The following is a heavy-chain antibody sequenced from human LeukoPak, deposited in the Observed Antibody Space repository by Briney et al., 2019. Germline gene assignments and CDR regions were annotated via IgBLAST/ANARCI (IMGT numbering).Heavy chain of an antibody. CDR1: GYSFTTYW. CDR3: ARKIAISGYYYFDY. J-gene: IGHJ4*02. D-gene: IGHD3-22*01. V-gene: IGHV5-51*01. Sequence: GESLKISCKGSGYSFTTYWIGWVRQLPGKGLEWMGIIYPGDSDTRYNPSFQGQVTISADKSISTAYLQWTSLKASDTAMYYCARKIAISGYYYFDYWGQGTLVTVSS. CDR2: IYPGDSDT.